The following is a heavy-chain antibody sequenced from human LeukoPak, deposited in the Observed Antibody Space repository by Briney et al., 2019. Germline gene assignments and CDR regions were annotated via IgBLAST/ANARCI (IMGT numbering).Heavy chain of an antibody. J-gene: IGHJ4*02. Sequence: PGGSLRLSCAASGFTFSSYAMSWVRQAPGKGLDWVSAISGSGGSTYYADSVKGRFTISRDNSKTTLYLQMNSLRAEDTAVYYCAKEGKWLRTIDYWGQGTLVTVSS. CDR3: AKEGKWLRTIDY. V-gene: IGHV3-23*01. CDR2: ISGSGGST. CDR1: GFTFSSYA. D-gene: IGHD5-12*01.